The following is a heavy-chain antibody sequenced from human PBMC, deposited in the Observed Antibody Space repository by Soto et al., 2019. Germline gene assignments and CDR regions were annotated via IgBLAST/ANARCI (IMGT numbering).Heavy chain of an antibody. Sequence: QVQRVQAGAEVRKPGASVKVSCKASGYTFTGYYMPWVRQAPGQGLEWLGWINTNSGGTNCEQKLQGWVTMTRDTSISTAYMELSRLISDDTALYYCARAPNFGSGYSGGYGMDVWGQGTTVTVSS. J-gene: IGHJ6*02. V-gene: IGHV1-2*04. D-gene: IGHD3-3*01. CDR2: INTNSGGT. CDR1: GYTFTGYY. CDR3: ARAPNFGSGYSGGYGMDV.